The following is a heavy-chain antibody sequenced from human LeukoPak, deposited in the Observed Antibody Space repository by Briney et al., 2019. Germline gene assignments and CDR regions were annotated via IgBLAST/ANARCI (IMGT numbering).Heavy chain of an antibody. CDR3: ARVPEWVAVADLDY. D-gene: IGHD6-19*01. J-gene: IGHJ4*02. Sequence: SETLSLTCTVSGGSISSYYWSWIRQPPGKGLEWIGYIYYSGSTNYNPSLKSRVTISVDTSKNQFSLRLSSVTAADTAVYYCARVPEWVAVADLDYWGQGTLVTVSS. V-gene: IGHV4-59*08. CDR1: GGSISSYY. CDR2: IYYSGST.